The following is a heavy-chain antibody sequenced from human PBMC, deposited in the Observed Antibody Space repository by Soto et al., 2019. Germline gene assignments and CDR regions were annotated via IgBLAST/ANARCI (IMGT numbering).Heavy chain of an antibody. D-gene: IGHD3-10*01. J-gene: IGHJ4*02. V-gene: IGHV4-39*01. CDR3: ARQGYFGSGSSYYFDY. CDR1: GGSISSSSYY. CDR2: IYYSGTT. Sequence: QLQLQESGPGLVKPSETLSLTCTVSGGSISSSSYYWGWIRQPPGKGLEWLASIYYSGTTHYSPPLRSGATISVDTSKDHFSLKLSSVTAADTAVYYCARQGYFGSGSSYYFDYWGQGTLVTVSS.